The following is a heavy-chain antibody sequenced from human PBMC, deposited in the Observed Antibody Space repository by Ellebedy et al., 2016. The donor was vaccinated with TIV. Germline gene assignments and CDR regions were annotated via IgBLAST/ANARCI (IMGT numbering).Heavy chain of an antibody. CDR1: GVDFANYA. D-gene: IGHD3-10*01. CDR2: ITWDGGAT. V-gene: IGHV3-43D*03. Sequence: GESLKISCVASGVDFANYAMNWVRQGPGKSLEWVSQITWDGGATYYADSVKGRFTISRDNSKNSLFLQMNSLTFEDSALYYCVKSLGSPANMDVWGQGTPVTVSS. J-gene: IGHJ6*02. CDR3: VKSLGSPANMDV.